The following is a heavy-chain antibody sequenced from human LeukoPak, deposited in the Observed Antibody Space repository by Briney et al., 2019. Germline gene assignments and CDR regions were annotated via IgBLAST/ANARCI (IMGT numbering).Heavy chain of an antibody. V-gene: IGHV3-21*04. CDR2: ISSSSSYI. Sequence: GGSLRLSCAASGFTFSSYSMNWVRQAPGKGLEWVSCISSSSSYIYYADSVKGRFTTSRDNAKNSLYLQMNSLRAEDTAVYYCAREGPHYYDSSGYSDWGQGTLVTVSS. CDR3: AREGPHYYDSSGYSD. CDR1: GFTFSSYS. J-gene: IGHJ4*02. D-gene: IGHD3-22*01.